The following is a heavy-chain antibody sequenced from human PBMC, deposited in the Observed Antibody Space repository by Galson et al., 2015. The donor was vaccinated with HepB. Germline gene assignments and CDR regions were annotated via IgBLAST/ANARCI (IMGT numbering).Heavy chain of an antibody. D-gene: IGHD6-13*01. CDR3: ARAVAAAGNYYYYGMDV. V-gene: IGHV6-1*01. CDR1: GDSVSSNSAA. Sequence: CAISGDSVSSNSAAWNWIRQSPSRGLEWLGRTYYRSKWYNDYAVSVKSRITINPDTSKNQFSLQLNSVTPEDTAVYYCARAVAAAGNYYYYGMDVWGQGTTVTVSS. CDR2: TYYRSKWYN. J-gene: IGHJ6*02.